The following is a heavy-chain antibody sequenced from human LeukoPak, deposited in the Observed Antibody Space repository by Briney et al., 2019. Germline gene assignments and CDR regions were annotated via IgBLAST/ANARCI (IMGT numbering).Heavy chain of an antibody. CDR2: ISYDGNNK. J-gene: IGHJ4*02. D-gene: IGHD3-22*01. CDR3: AKSSYYDASGYYREFYFDS. CDR1: GFTFSSYA. V-gene: IGHV3-30*04. Sequence: AGGSLRLSCAASGFTFSSYAMHWVRQAPGKGLEWVAVISYDGNNKYYADSVKGRFTISRDKTKNTLYLQMNSLRAEDTAVYYCAKSSYYDASGYYREFYFDSWGQGTLVTVSS.